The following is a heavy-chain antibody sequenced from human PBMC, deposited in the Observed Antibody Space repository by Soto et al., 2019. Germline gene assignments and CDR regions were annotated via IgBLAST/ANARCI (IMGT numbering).Heavy chain of an antibody. CDR2: IYWDDDK. Sequence: QITLNESGPTVVRPTETLTLTCRFSGFSLTTSGVGVGWIRQSPGKAPEWLALIYWDDDKRYSAFLKSRLTITEDTSQHQVVLTVSDLDPTDTATYYCAHRVLRTVFGLVTTTAIYFDFWGQGTPVAVSS. J-gene: IGHJ4*02. CDR3: AHRVLRTVFGLVTTTAIYFDF. V-gene: IGHV2-5*02. CDR1: GFSLTTSGVG. D-gene: IGHD3-3*01.